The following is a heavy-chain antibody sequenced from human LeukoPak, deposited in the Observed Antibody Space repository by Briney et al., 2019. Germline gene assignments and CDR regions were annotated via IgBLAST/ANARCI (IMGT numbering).Heavy chain of an antibody. V-gene: IGHV3-48*03. CDR3: ARDDSSSWPGYFDY. D-gene: IGHD6-13*01. J-gene: IGHJ4*02. CDR1: GFTFSSHE. Sequence: GGSLRLSCAASGFTFSSHEMNWVRQAPGKGLEWVSYISSSGSTIYYADSVKGRFTISRDNAKNSLYLQMNSLKAEDTAVYYCARDDSSSWPGYFDYWGQGTLVTVSS. CDR2: ISSSGSTI.